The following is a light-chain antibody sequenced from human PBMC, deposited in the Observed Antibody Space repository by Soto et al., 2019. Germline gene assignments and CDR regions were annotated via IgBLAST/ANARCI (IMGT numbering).Light chain of an antibody. V-gene: IGKV1-5*03. J-gene: IGKJ1*01. Sequence: DIQMTKFPSTLSASVGDRVTITCRASQSISNRLAWFQQKSGEAPNLLIHKASSLESGVPSRISGSGSGTEFTLTISSLQPDDFATYYCQQYNTYSWTVGQGTKVEIK. CDR2: KAS. CDR1: QSISNR. CDR3: QQYNTYSWT.